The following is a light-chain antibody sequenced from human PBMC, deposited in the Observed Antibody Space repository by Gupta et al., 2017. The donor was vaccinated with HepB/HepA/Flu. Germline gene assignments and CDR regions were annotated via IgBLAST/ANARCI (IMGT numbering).Light chain of an antibody. CDR1: SSNIGSNT. CDR2: SNN. V-gene: IGLV1-44*01. CDR3: AAGDDSLNGPV. Sequence: QSVLTQPPSASGTPGQRVTISCSGRSSNIGSNTVNWYQQLPGTAPKLLIDSNNQRPSGVPDRFSGSKSGTSASLAISGLQSEEEADYYCAAGDDSLNGPVFGGGTKLTVL. J-gene: IGLJ3*02.